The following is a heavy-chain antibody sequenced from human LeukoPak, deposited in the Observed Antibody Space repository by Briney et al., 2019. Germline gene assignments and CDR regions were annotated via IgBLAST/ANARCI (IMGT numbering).Heavy chain of an antibody. CDR2: IYRSGST. D-gene: IGHD2-2*01. Sequence: SETLSLTCTVSGYSISSGYYWVWIRQPPGKGLEWIGSIYRSGSTNYNPSLKSRVTISIDTSNNQFSLKLTSVTAADTAVYYCARGDCSSTICYSPMDVWGKGTAVTVSS. V-gene: IGHV4-38-2*02. J-gene: IGHJ6*03. CDR3: ARGDCSSTICYSPMDV. CDR1: GYSISSGYY.